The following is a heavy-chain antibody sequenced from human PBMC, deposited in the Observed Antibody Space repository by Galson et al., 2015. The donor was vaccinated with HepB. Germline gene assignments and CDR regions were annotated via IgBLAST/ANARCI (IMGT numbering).Heavy chain of an antibody. Sequence: SVKVSCKASGYTFTNYGITWVRQAPGQGLEWMGWISPDNGNTKSAQKIQGRVTMTADTSTNTAYMDLRILRSDDTAVYYCARPSDIGLDYWSQGTLVSVSS. CDR2: ISPDNGNT. CDR1: GYTFTNYG. J-gene: IGHJ4*02. V-gene: IGHV1-18*04. CDR3: ARPSDIGLDY. D-gene: IGHD1-26*01.